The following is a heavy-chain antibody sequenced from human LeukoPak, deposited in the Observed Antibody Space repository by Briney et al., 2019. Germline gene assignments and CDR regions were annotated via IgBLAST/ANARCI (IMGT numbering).Heavy chain of an antibody. Sequence: GGSLRLPCAASGFTFSSYGMHWVRQAPGKGLEWVAFIRYDGSNKYYADSVKGRFTISRENYKNTLYLQMNSLRAEDTAVYYCAKDYDFWSGHNPDYWGQGTLVTVSS. V-gene: IGHV3-30*02. CDR2: IRYDGSNK. D-gene: IGHD3-3*01. J-gene: IGHJ4*02. CDR3: AKDYDFWSGHNPDY. CDR1: GFTFSSYG.